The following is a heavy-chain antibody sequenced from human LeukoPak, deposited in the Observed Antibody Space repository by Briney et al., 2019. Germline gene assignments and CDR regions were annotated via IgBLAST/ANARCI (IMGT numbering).Heavy chain of an antibody. CDR1: GYTFTGYY. CDR2: INPNSGGT. CDR3: ARAKYNWNDVGYFDY. D-gene: IGHD1-20*01. J-gene: IGHJ4*02. Sequence: HGASVKVSCKASGYTFTGYYMHWVRQAPGQGLEWMGWINPNSGGTNYAQKFQGRVTMTRDTSISTAYMELSRLRSDDTAVYYCARAKYNWNDVGYFDYWGQGTLVTVSS. V-gene: IGHV1-2*02.